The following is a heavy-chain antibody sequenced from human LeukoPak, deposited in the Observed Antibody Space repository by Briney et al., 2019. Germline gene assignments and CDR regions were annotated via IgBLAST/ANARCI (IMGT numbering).Heavy chain of an antibody. Sequence: SETLSLTCTVSGASISSYYWSWIRQPAGKGLEWIGRIYTSGSTNYNPSVKSRVTISVDKSKNQFSLKLSSVTAADTAVYYCARDYFDSSGYYGRGGYYYMDVWGKGTTVTVSS. CDR3: ARDYFDSSGYYGRGGYYYMDV. D-gene: IGHD3-22*01. CDR2: IYTSGST. V-gene: IGHV4-4*07. CDR1: GASISSYY. J-gene: IGHJ6*03.